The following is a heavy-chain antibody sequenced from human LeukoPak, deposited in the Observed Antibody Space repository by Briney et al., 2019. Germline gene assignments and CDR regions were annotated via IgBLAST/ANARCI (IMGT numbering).Heavy chain of an antibody. V-gene: IGHV3-66*01. Sequence: PGGSLRLSCAASGFTVSSNYMSWVRQSPGKGLEWVSVLYSGGSTYYADSVKGRFTISRDNSKNTLYLQMNSLRAEDTAVYYCAKDPPHIAAAGTSPFDYWGQGTLVTVSS. CDR1: GFTVSSNY. J-gene: IGHJ4*02. CDR2: LYSGGST. D-gene: IGHD6-13*01. CDR3: AKDPPHIAAAGTSPFDY.